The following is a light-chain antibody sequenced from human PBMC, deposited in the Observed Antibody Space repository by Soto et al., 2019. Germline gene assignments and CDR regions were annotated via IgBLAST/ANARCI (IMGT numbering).Light chain of an antibody. CDR1: QSILYSSNNKNY. V-gene: IGKV4-1*01. CDR3: QQYYSTPPT. J-gene: IGKJ2*01. Sequence: DIVMTQSPDSLAVSLGERATINCKSSQSILYSSNNKNYLAWYQQSPGQPPKLLIYWASTRESGVPDRFSGSGSGADSTLTISSLQAEDVAVYYCQQYYSTPPTFGQGTKLEIK. CDR2: WAS.